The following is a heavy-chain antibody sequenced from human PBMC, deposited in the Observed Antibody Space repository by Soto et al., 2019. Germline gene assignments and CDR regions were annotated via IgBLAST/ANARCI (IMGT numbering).Heavy chain of an antibody. CDR2: IANDGRSE. CDR3: AKDKGRTAIDY. V-gene: IGHV3-30*18. J-gene: IGHJ4*02. CDR1: GLTLSAAG. Sequence: QVHLVESGGGVVQPGRSLRLSCAASGLTLSAAGMHWVRQAPGKGLEWVAFIANDGRSESYADSVKGRFTISRDNSQNRLYLQMNGLRAEDTAVYYCAKDKGRTAIDYWGQGTLVSVSS.